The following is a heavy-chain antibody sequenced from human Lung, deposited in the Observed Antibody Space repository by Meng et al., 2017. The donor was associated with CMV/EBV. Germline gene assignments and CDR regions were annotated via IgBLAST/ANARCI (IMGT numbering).Heavy chain of an antibody. Sequence: CAASGFTLSHYGMHWVHQTPGRGLVWVAFVSYDESNKNYPSSVKGRFSISRDDSKNTLYVQINSLRPEDTAVYYCAKDLCSSSCYPDYWGQGTLVTVSS. CDR3: AKDLCSSSCYPDY. D-gene: IGHD2-2*01. CDR2: VSYDESNK. CDR1: GFTLSHYG. V-gene: IGHV3-30*18. J-gene: IGHJ4*02.